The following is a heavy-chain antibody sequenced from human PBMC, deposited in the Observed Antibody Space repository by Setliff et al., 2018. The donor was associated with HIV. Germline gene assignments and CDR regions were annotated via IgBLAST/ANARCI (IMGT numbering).Heavy chain of an antibody. J-gene: IGHJ4*02. CDR2: IYYSGST. CDR1: GGSISSYY. V-gene: IGHV4-59*12. D-gene: IGHD3-10*01. CDR3: ARAKSLVRGVNYFDY. Sequence: PSETLSLTCTVSGGSISSYYWSWIRQPPGKGLEWIGYIYYSGSTYHNPSLKSRVTISVDTSKNQFSLKLNSVTAADTAVYYCARAKSLVRGVNYFDYWGQGTLVTVSS.